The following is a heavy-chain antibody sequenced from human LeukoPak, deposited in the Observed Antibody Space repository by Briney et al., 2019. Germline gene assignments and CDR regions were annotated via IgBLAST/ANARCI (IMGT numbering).Heavy chain of an antibody. CDR2: IIPIFGTA. D-gene: IGHD5-24*01. CDR1: GGTFSSYA. V-gene: IGHV1-69*05. J-gene: IGHJ4*02. Sequence: GASVKVSCKASGGTFSSYAISWVRQAPGQGLEWMGGIIPIFGTANYAQKFQGRVTITTDESTSTAYMELSSLRSEDTAVYYCARNPKEMATIINYFDYWGQGTLVTVSS. CDR3: ARNPKEMATIINYFDY.